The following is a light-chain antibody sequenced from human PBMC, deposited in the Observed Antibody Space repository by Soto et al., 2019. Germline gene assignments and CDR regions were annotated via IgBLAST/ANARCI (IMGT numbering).Light chain of an antibody. CDR2: DAS. CDR3: QQYNSYPWT. Sequence: DIQMTQSPSTLSASVGDRVTITCRASQSISSWLAWYQQKPGKAPKLLIYDASSLESGVPSRFSDSRSATELTLPISSLQPDDFATYYCQQYNSYPWTFGQGTKVEIK. J-gene: IGKJ1*01. CDR1: QSISSW. V-gene: IGKV1-5*01.